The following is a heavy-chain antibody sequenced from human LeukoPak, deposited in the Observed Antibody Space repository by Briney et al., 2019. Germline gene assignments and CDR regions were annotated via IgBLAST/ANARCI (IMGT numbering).Heavy chain of an antibody. CDR3: ARGRPRFDY. J-gene: IGHJ4*02. Sequence: SETLSLTCTVSGCSISSYYWSWIRQPPGKGLEWVGYIYYSGSTNYNPPLKSRVTISVDTSKTQFSLKLSSVTAADTAVYYCARGRPRFDYWGQGTLVTVSS. CDR2: IYYSGST. V-gene: IGHV4-59*01. CDR1: GCSISSYY.